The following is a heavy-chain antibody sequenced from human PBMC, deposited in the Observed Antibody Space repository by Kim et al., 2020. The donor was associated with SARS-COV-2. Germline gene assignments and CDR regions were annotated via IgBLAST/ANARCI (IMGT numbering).Heavy chain of an antibody. V-gene: IGHV3-21*01. J-gene: IGHJ6*02. CDR1: GFTFSSYS. CDR3: ARDRRYSYGLAPLDYYGMDV. CDR2: ISSSSSYI. D-gene: IGHD5-18*01. Sequence: GGSLRLSCAASGFTFSSYSMNWVRQAPGKGLEWVSSISSSSSYIYYADSVKGRFTISRDNAKNSLYLQMNSLRAEDTAVYYCARDRRYSYGLAPLDYYGMDVWGQGTTVTVSS.